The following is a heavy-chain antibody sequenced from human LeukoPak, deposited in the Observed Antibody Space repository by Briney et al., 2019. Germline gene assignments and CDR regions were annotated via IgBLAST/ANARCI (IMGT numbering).Heavy chain of an antibody. D-gene: IGHD2-2*01. CDR1: GGSISSGGYY. Sequence: SETLSLTCTVSGGSISSGGYYWSWIRQHPGKGLEWIGYIYYSGSTYYNPSLKSRVTISVDTSKNQFSLKLSSVTVADTAVYYCARGYCSSTSCYPLYTAGMDVWGQGTTVTVSS. V-gene: IGHV4-31*03. CDR2: IYYSGST. J-gene: IGHJ6*02. CDR3: ARGYCSSTSCYPLYTAGMDV.